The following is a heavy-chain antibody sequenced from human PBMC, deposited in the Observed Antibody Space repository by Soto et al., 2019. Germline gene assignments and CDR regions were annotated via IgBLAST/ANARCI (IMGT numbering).Heavy chain of an antibody. Sequence: QVQLVESGGGVVQPGRSLRLSCAASGFTFSSYGMHWVRQAPGKGLEWVAGISYDGSNKYYADSVKGRFTISRDNSKNTLYRQMNSLRAEDTAVYYCAKDQYCSGCSCYSRDFDYWGQGTLVTVSS. CDR3: AKDQYCSGCSCYSRDFDY. V-gene: IGHV3-30*18. CDR1: GFTFSSYG. D-gene: IGHD2-15*01. CDR2: ISYDGSNK. J-gene: IGHJ4*02.